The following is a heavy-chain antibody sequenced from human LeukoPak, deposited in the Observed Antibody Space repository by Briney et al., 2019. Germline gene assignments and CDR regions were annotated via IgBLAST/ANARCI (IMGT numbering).Heavy chain of an antibody. V-gene: IGHV3-21*01. CDR2: ISSSSSYI. Sequence: PGGSLRLSCAASGFTFSSYSMNWVRQAPGKGLEWVSSISSSSSYIYYADSVKGRFTISRDNAKNSLYLQMNSLRAEDTAVYYCAREGGYYDTSGYYFSPPNYYFDYWGQGTLVTVSS. CDR3: AREGGYYDTSGYYFSPPNYYFDY. J-gene: IGHJ4*02. D-gene: IGHD3-22*01. CDR1: GFTFSSYS.